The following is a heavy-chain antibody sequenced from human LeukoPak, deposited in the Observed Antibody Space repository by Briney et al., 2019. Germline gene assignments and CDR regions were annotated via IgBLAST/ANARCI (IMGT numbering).Heavy chain of an antibody. D-gene: IGHD4-17*01. CDR3: ARDIAPHYGDLTPVGRY. CDR1: GFTFSDYY. Sequence: PGGSLRLSCAASGFTFSDYYMSWIRQAPGKGLEWVSYISSSGSTIYYADSVKGRFAISRDNAKNSLYLQMNSLRAEDTAVYYCARDIAPHYGDLTPVGRYWGQGTLVTVSS. J-gene: IGHJ4*02. CDR2: ISSSGSTI. V-gene: IGHV3-11*01.